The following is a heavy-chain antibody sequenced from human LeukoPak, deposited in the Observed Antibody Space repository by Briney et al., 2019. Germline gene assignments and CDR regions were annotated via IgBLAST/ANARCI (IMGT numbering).Heavy chain of an antibody. CDR3: ARDAVGGGGYFDY. V-gene: IGHV4-38-2*02. CDR1: GYSISSGYY. Sequence: SETRSLTCTVSGYSISSGYYWGWIRQPPGKGLEWIGSIYHSGSTYYNPSLKSRVTISVDTSKNQFSLKLSSVTAADTAVYYCARDAVGGGGYFDYWGQGTLVTVSS. CDR2: IYHSGST. J-gene: IGHJ4*02. D-gene: IGHD1-26*01.